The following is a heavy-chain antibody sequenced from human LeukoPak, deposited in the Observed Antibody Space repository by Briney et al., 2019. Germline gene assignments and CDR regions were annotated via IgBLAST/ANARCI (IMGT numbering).Heavy chain of an antibody. J-gene: IGHJ3*02. Sequence: GGSLRLSCAASGFTFSTYNMNWVRQAPGKGLEWVSYISSRSSTIFYADSVKGRFTISRDNAKNSLYLQMNSLRDEDTAVYYCARDTRGSARPDAFDIWGQGTMVTLSS. CDR2: ISSRSSTI. CDR3: ARDTRGSARPDAFDI. CDR1: GFTFSTYN. V-gene: IGHV3-48*02. D-gene: IGHD6-6*01.